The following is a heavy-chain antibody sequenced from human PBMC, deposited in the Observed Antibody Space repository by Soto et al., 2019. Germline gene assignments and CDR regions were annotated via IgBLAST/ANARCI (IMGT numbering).Heavy chain of an antibody. J-gene: IGHJ6*02. CDR1: GYTLTELS. Sequence: GASVKVSCKVSGYTLTELSMHWVRQAPGKGLEWMGGFDPEDGETIYAQKFQGRVTMTEDTSTDTAYMELSSLRSEDTAVYYCATEKVLGVRPKVYYYGMHVWGQGIMVTVSS. V-gene: IGHV1-24*01. CDR3: ATEKVLGVRPKVYYYGMHV. CDR2: FDPEDGET. D-gene: IGHD3-3*01.